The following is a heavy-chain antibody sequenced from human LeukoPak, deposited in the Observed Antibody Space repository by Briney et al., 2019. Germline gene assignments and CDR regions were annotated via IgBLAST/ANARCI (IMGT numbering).Heavy chain of an antibody. D-gene: IGHD4-17*01. J-gene: IGHJ5*02. CDR2: INHSGST. Sequence: SETLSLTCAVYGGSFSGYYWSWIRQPPGKGLEWIGEINHSGSTNYNPSLKSRVTISVDTSKNQFSLKPSSVTAADTAVYYCARKYYGDYDPWGQGTLVTVSS. CDR1: GGSFSGYY. CDR3: ARKYYGDYDP. V-gene: IGHV4-34*01.